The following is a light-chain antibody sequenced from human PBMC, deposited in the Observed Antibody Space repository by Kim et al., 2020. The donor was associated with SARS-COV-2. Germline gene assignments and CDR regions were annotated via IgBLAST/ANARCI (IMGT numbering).Light chain of an antibody. CDR2: GAS. CDR3: QQYGSSPLT. V-gene: IGKV3-20*01. J-gene: IGKJ4*01. CDR1: QSVSSSY. Sequence: EIVLTQSPGTLSLSPGERATLSCRASQSVSSSYLAGYQQKPGQAPRLLMYGASSRATGIPDRFSGSGSGTDFTLTISRLEPEDFAVYYWQQYGSSPLTFGGGTKVDLK.